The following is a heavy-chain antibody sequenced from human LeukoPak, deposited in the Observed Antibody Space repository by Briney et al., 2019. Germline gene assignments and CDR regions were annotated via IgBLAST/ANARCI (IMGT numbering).Heavy chain of an antibody. D-gene: IGHD2-2*01. CDR2: ISGSGGST. V-gene: IGHV3-23*01. J-gene: IGHJ6*03. Sequence: GGSLRLSCAASGFTFSSYAMSWVRQAPGKGLEWVSAISGSGGSTYYADSVKGRFTISRDNSMNTLYLQMNSLRAEDTAVYYCAKPPAYCSSTSCSNYYYYYMDVWGKGTTVTVSS. CDR3: AKPPAYCSSTSCSNYYYYYMDV. CDR1: GFTFSSYA.